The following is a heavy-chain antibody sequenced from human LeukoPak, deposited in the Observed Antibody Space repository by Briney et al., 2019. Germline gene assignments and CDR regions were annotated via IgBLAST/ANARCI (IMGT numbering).Heavy chain of an antibody. CDR1: GFTFSNYN. CDR2: ISSSSSYI. Sequence: PGGSLRLSRAASGFTFSNYNMNWIRQAPGKGLEWVSSISSSSSYIYYADLVKGRFTISRDNAKSSVYLQMNSLRAEDTAVYYCARPGGLAAAGASSDFEYWGQGTLVTVSS. V-gene: IGHV3-21*01. CDR3: ARPGGLAAAGASSDFEY. D-gene: IGHD6-13*01. J-gene: IGHJ4*02.